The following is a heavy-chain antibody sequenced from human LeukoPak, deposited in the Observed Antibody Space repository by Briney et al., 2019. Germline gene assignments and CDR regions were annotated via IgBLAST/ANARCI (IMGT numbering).Heavy chain of an antibody. J-gene: IGHJ4*02. CDR2: IYYSGST. V-gene: IGHV4-30-4*01. Sequence: SETLSLTCTVSGGSISSGDNYWSWIRQPPGKGLEWIGYIYYSGSTYYNPSLKSRVTISVDTSKNQFSLKLSSVTAADAAVYYCARGDSTLDYWGQGTLVTVSS. CDR1: GGSISSGDNY. D-gene: IGHD4-17*01. CDR3: ARGDSTLDY.